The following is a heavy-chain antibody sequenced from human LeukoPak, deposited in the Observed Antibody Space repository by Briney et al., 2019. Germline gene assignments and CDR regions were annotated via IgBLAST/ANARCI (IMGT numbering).Heavy chain of an antibody. CDR2: ISGSGGST. Sequence: GGSLRLSCAASRFTFSNYAMNWVRQAPGKGLEWVSAISGSGGSTYYVDSVKGRFTISRDNSKNTLYLQMNSLRAEDTAVYYCAKVPRGAGTSSGYWGQGTLVTVSS. D-gene: IGHD3-3*01. J-gene: IGHJ4*02. CDR1: RFTFSNYA. V-gene: IGHV3-23*01. CDR3: AKVPRGAGTSSGY.